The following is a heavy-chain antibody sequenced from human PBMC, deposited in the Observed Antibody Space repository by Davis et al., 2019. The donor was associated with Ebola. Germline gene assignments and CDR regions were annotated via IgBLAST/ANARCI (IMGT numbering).Heavy chain of an antibody. CDR1: GFTFSSYAM. D-gene: IGHD3-10*01. CDR3: ARDVMVQGVIVDY. J-gene: IGHJ4*02. V-gene: IGHV4/OR15-8*01. CDR2: IYHSGST. Sequence: ESLKISCAASGFTFSSYAMSWVRQAPGKGLEWIGEIYHSGSTNYNPSLKSRVTISVDKSKNQFSLKLSSVTAADTAVYYCARDVMVQGVIVDYWGQGTLVTVSS.